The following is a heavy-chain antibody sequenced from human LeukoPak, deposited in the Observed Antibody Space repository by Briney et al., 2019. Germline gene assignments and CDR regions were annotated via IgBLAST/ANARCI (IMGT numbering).Heavy chain of an antibody. CDR1: GGSFSGYY. Sequence: SETLSLTCAVYGGSFSGYYWSWIRQPPGKGLEWMGEINHSGTTNYNPSLKNPVTMSVDTSKNQFSRKPSPLTAADTAVYYCARIGPYYDILTGYPYYYYYYMDVWGKGTTVTVSS. V-gene: IGHV4-34*01. CDR2: INHSGTT. J-gene: IGHJ6*03. CDR3: ARIGPYYDILTGYPYYYYYYMDV. D-gene: IGHD3-9*01.